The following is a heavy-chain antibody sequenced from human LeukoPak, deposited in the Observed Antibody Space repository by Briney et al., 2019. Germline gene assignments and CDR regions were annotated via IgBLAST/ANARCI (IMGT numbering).Heavy chain of an antibody. CDR2: FSYSGST. Sequence: SETLSLTCSVSGVSISDYHWIWIRQPPAKGLEWMGYFSYSGSTRYNPSLKSRVTMSVDTSKNQFSLRLNSVAAADTAVYYCARMYSGTSYYFDFWGQGTLVTVSS. V-gene: IGHV4-59*01. CDR1: GVSISDYH. D-gene: IGHD1-26*01. J-gene: IGHJ4*02. CDR3: ARMYSGTSYYFDF.